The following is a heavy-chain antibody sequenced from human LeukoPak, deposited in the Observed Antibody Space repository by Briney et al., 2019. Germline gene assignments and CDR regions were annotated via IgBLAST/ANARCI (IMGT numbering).Heavy chain of an antibody. V-gene: IGHV3-23*01. CDR2: IEYSETST. Sequence: GGSMRLSCTVSGFTPSSYEMTWISQAHGRWMEWVSSIEYSETSTHCADSVKGRFNNPRENSKNTLYLQLNSLSDEDTAVYFCTRNSGWYGISWGQGTLVTVSS. CDR1: GFTPSSYE. D-gene: IGHD6-19*01. J-gene: IGHJ4*02. CDR3: TRNSGWYGIS.